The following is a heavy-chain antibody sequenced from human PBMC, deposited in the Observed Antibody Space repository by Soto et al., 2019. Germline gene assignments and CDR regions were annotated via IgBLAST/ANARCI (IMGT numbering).Heavy chain of an antibody. CDR2: IYHSGST. J-gene: IGHJ3*02. CDR1: GGSISSSNW. Sequence: QVQLQESGPGLVKPSGTLSLTCAVSGGSISSSNWWSWVRQPPGKGLEWIGEIYHSGSTNYNPSLKRRVTISVDKSKNQFSLKLSSVTAADTAVYYCARDPSRAARDDAFDIWGQGTMVTVSS. V-gene: IGHV4-4*02. CDR3: ARDPSRAARDDAFDI. D-gene: IGHD2-15*01.